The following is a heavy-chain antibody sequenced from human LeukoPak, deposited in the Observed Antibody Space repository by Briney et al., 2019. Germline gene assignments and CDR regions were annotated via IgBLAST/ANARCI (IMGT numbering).Heavy chain of an antibody. V-gene: IGHV4-39*01. CDR3: ARGQGYDFWSGYLYYFDY. J-gene: IGHJ4*02. CDR2: IYYSGST. Sequence: SETLSLTRTVSGGSISSSSYYWGWIRQPPGKGLEWIGSIYYSGSTYYNPSLKSRVTISVDTSKNQFSLKLSSVTAADTAVYYCARGQGYDFWSGYLYYFDYWGQGTLVTVSS. CDR1: GGSISSSSYY. D-gene: IGHD3-3*01.